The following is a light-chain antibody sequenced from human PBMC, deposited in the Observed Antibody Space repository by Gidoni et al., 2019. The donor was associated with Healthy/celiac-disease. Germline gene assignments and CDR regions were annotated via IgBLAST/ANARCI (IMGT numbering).Light chain of an antibody. CDR3: SSYTSSSTVV. Sequence: QSALTQPASVSGSPGQSITISCTGTSSDIGGYNFVSWHQQRPGKAPKLLIYEVSNRPSGVSNRFSGSKSGNTASLTISGLQAEDEAYYYCSSYTSSSTVVFGGGTKLTV. CDR2: EVS. J-gene: IGLJ2*01. CDR1: SSDIGGYNF. V-gene: IGLV2-14*01.